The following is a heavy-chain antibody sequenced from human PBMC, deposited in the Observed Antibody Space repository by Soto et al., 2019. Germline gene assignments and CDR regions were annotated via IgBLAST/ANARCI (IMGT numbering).Heavy chain of an antibody. D-gene: IGHD3-10*01. V-gene: IGHV4-4*02. J-gene: IGHJ4*02. Sequence: PSETLSLTCAFSSGSISSLNWWTWVRQPPGKGLEWIGEIYHSGSTNYNPSLKSRVTMSVDKSNNQFSLNLSSVTAADTAVYYCARYASGSSYFDYWGQGTMVTVS. CDR3: ARYASGSSYFDY. CDR2: IYHSGST. CDR1: SGSISSLNW.